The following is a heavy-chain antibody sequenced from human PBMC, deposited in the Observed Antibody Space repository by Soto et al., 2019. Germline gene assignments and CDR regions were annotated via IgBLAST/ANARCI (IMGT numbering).Heavy chain of an antibody. J-gene: IGHJ4*02. V-gene: IGHV4-30-2*01. D-gene: IGHD1-1*01. CDR3: ARGLLNDAFEY. Sequence: NPSETLSLTCAVSGGSISSGGYSWTWIRQPPGKGLEWIGYVHHTGSTTYNPSLKTRVNISVDRPNNQFFLTLTSATAADSAVYYCARGLLNDAFEYWGLGSFVTVPS. CDR2: VHHTGST. CDR1: GGSISSGGYS.